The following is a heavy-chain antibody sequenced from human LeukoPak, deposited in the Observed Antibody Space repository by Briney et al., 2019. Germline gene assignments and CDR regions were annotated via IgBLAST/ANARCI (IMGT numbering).Heavy chain of an antibody. CDR2: ISSSSSYI. D-gene: IGHD4-17*01. V-gene: IGHV3-21*01. CDR1: GFTFSSYS. J-gene: IGHJ3*02. CDR3: ARVVTTYAFDI. Sequence: PGGSLRLSCAASGFTFSSYSMNWVRQAPGKGLEWVSSISSSSSYIYYADSVKGRFTISRDNAKNSLYLQMNSLRAEDTGVYYCARVVTTYAFDIWGQGTMVTVSS.